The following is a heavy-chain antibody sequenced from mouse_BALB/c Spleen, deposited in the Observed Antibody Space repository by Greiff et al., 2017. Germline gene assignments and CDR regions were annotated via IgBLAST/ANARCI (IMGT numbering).Heavy chain of an antibody. V-gene: IGHV1-80*01. J-gene: IGHJ4*01. CDR3: ARGGLVTTATYAMDY. D-gene: IGHD1-2*01. CDR1: GYAFSSYW. CDR2: IYPGDGDT. Sequence: VQLQQSGAELVRPGSSVKISCKASGYAFSSYWMNWVKQRPGQGLEWIGQIYPGDGDTNYNGKFKGKATLTADKSSSTAYMQLSSLTSEDSAVYFCARGGLVTTATYAMDYWGQGTSVTVSS.